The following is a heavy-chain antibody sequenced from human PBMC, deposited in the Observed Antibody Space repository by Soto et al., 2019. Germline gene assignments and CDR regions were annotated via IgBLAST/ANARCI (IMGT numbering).Heavy chain of an antibody. V-gene: IGHV5-10-1*01. CDR3: ARHFYNSRNFWGEDY. J-gene: IGHJ4*02. CDR2: IHPSDSHT. Sequence: PVDSLKISCKGSGYSFPNYWISWVRQVPGKGLEWVGRIHPSDSHTNYSPSFQGHVIISADKSISTAYLQWNSLKAPDTALYYCARHFYNSRNFWGEDYWGQGPLVTVSS. CDR1: GYSFPNYW. D-gene: IGHD3-16*01.